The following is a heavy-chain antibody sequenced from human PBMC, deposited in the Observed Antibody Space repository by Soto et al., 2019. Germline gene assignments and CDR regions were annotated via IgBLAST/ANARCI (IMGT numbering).Heavy chain of an antibody. D-gene: IGHD2-15*01. Sequence: RASVKVSCKASGYTFTSYAMHWVRQAPGQRLEWMGWINAGNGNTKYSQKFQGRVTITRDTSASTAYMELSSLRSEDTAVYYCASEGLYCSGDSCYNYRPFDYWGQGTLVTVSS. J-gene: IGHJ4*02. V-gene: IGHV1-3*01. CDR1: GYTFTSYA. CDR3: ASEGLYCSGDSCYNYRPFDY. CDR2: INAGNGNT.